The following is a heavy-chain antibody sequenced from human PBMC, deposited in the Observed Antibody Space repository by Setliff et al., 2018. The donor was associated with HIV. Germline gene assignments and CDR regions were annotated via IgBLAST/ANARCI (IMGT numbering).Heavy chain of an antibody. Sequence: GASVKVSCKASGYTFTDYYIHWVRQAPGQGLEWMGWIYPNTGGTNYAQKFQGRVTMTRDTSISTAYMELSRLRSDDTAVYYCARDGGFIAVAGLDYWGQGTLVTVSS. J-gene: IGHJ4*02. V-gene: IGHV1-2*02. CDR2: IYPNTGGT. CDR1: GYTFTDYY. D-gene: IGHD6-19*01. CDR3: ARDGGFIAVAGLDY.